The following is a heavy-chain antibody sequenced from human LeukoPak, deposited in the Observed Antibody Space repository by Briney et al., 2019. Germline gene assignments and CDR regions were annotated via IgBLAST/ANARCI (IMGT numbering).Heavy chain of an antibody. J-gene: IGHJ4*02. CDR1: GYSISSGYY. D-gene: IGHD3-16*02. V-gene: IGHV4-38-2*02. CDR3: ARDWVELSLFQEEYYFDY. CDR2: IYHSGST. Sequence: PSETLSLTCTVSGYSISSGYYWGWIRQPPGKGLEWIGSIYHSGSTYYNPSLRSRVTISVDTSRNQFSLKLSSVTAADTAVYYCARDWVELSLFQEEYYFDYWGQGTLVTVSS.